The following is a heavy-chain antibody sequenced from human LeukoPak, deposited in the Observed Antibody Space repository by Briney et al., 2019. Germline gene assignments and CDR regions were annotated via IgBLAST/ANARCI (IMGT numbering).Heavy chain of an antibody. J-gene: IGHJ4*02. CDR2: IYGGGDT. CDR3: ARDWKLNSGWAFDY. D-gene: IGHD6-19*01. V-gene: IGHV3-66*01. CDR1: GFTVSSNY. Sequence: GGSLRLSCAASGFTVSSNYMSWVRQAPGKGLEWVSVIYGGGDTYYADSVKGRFTISRDNSRNTVFLQMDSLRAEDTAVYYCARDWKLNSGWAFDYWGQGSLVTVSS.